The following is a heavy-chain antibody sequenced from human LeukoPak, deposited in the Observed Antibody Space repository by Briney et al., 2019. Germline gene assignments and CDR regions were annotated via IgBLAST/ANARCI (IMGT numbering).Heavy chain of an antibody. V-gene: IGHV1-18*01. Sequence: ASVKVSCKASGYSFTSYGISWVRQAPGQGLEWMGWISGYNGNTNYAQKLQGRVTMTTDTSTSTAYMELRSLRSDDTAVYYCARGEIDYVWGSYRFNTNFDYWGQGTLVTVSS. CDR3: ARGEIDYVWGSYRFNTNFDY. D-gene: IGHD3-16*02. CDR1: GYSFTSYG. CDR2: ISGYNGNT. J-gene: IGHJ4*02.